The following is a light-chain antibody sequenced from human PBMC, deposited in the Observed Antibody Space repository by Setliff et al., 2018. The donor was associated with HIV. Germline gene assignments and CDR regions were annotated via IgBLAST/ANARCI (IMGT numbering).Light chain of an antibody. CDR2: EVT. CDR3: SSYTSSSTLVV. CDR1: SSDIGAYNY. Sequence: QSALTQPASVSGSPGQSITISCTGTSSDIGAYNYASWYQQHPGKAPKLMIYEVTNRPSGVSNRFSGSKSGNTASLTISGLQAEDEADYYCSSYTSSSTLVVFGGGTKVTVL. J-gene: IGLJ2*01. V-gene: IGLV2-14*01.